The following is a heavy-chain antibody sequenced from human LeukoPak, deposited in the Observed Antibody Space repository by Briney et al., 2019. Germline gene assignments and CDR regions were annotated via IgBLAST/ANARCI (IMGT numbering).Heavy chain of an antibody. CDR2: IYYSGST. V-gene: IGHV4-39*01. CDR1: GGSISSGDYY. D-gene: IGHD6-19*01. CDR3: ARLKGYQWLVEFNFDP. Sequence: SETLSLTCTVSGGSISSGDYYWSWIRQPPGKGLEWIGSIYYSGSTYYNPSPKSRVTISVDTSKTQFSLKLSSVTAADTAVYYCARLKGYQWLVEFNFDPWGQGTLVTVSS. J-gene: IGHJ5*02.